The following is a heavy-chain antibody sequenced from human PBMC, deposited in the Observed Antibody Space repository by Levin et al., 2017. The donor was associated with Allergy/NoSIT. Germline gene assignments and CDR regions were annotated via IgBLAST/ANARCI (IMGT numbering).Heavy chain of an antibody. CDR3: AKEPYSSGWNHFDY. D-gene: IGHD6-19*01. V-gene: IGHV3-23*01. CDR1: GFTFSSYA. J-gene: IGHJ4*02. CDR2: ISGSGGST. Sequence: ASVKVSCAASGFTFSSYAMSWVRQAPGKGLEWVSAISGSGGSTYYADSVKGRFTISRDNSKNTLYLQMNSLRAEDTAVYYCAKEPYSSGWNHFDYWGQGTLVTVSS.